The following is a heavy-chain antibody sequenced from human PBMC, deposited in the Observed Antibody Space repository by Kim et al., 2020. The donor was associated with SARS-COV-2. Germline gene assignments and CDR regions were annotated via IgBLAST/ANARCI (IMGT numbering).Heavy chain of an antibody. CDR2: ISAYNGNT. CDR1: GYTFTSYG. J-gene: IGHJ4*02. D-gene: IGHD2-21*02. CDR3: ARGDRAYCGGDCYSDY. Sequence: ASVKVSCKASGYTFTSYGISWVRQAPGQGLEWMGWISAYNGNTNYAQKLHGRVTMTTDTSTSTAYMELRSLRSDDTAVYYCARGDRAYCGGDCYSDYWGQGTLVTVSS. V-gene: IGHV1-18*01.